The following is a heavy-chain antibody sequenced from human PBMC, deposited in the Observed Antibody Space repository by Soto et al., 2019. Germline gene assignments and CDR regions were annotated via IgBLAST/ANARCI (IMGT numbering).Heavy chain of an antibody. CDR1: GFSISTSGVG. D-gene: IGHD3-9*01. CDR3: AHKGPEDWPLDY. CDR2: IYCDDSK. Sequence: QITLKESGPTLVRPTQTLTLTCAFSGFSISTSGVGVGRICQTQGKSLEWLAVIYCDDSKHYSQSLRSRLTITKDPSKTPVVLTMTNLDPVVTGTYYCAHKGPEDWPLDYWGQGTLVTVSS. V-gene: IGHV2-5*02. J-gene: IGHJ4*02.